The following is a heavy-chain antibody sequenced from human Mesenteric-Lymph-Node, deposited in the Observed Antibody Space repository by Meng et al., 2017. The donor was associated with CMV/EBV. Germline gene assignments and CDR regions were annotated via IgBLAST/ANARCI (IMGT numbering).Heavy chain of an antibody. CDR3: ARGSSYDILTGYFDY. Sequence: VHWGVEGLSQPPEPLSAPSAVSGGSFSGYNWNWIRQSPEKGLEWIGEINHSGSTTYNPSFTSRIIISVDTSTNQISLNMSSVTAADTAVYYCARGSSYDILTGYFDYWGRGALVTVSS. J-gene: IGHJ4*02. D-gene: IGHD3-9*01. CDR2: INHSGST. CDR1: GGSFSGYN. V-gene: IGHV4-34*01.